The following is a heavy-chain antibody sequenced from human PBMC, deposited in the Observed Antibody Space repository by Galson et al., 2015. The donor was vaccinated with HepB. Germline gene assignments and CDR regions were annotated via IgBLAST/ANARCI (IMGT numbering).Heavy chain of an antibody. CDR1: GFTFSSYS. V-gene: IGHV3-48*01. CDR3: ARDRRSPGELDAFDI. Sequence: SLRLSCAASGFTFSSYSMNWVRQAPGKGLEWVSYISSSSSTIYYADSVKGRFTISRDNAKNSLYLQMNSLRAEDTAVYYCARDRRSPGELDAFDIWGQGTMVTVSS. CDR2: ISSSSSTI. J-gene: IGHJ3*02. D-gene: IGHD3-16*01.